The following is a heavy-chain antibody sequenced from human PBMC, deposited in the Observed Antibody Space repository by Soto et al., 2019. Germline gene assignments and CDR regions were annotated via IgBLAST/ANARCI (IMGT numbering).Heavy chain of an antibody. CDR2: VHYSGSV. D-gene: IGHD2-21*02. CDR1: GGSISFDHYH. Sequence: SETLSLSCTVSGGSISFDHYHWTWIRQPPGKGLEWIGYVHYSGSVLYNPSLQSRVSISVDTSKNQFSLKLSSVTAADTAVYFCAREDDGGDRDYYGLDVWGQGTTVTVSS. J-gene: IGHJ6*02. V-gene: IGHV4-30-4*01. CDR3: AREDDGGDRDYYGLDV.